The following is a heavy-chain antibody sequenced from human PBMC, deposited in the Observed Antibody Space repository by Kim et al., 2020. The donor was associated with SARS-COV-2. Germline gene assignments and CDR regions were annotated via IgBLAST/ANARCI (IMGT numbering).Heavy chain of an antibody. D-gene: IGHD2-21*01. CDR3: AKGVWLVY. CDR2: FKGRADST. CDR1: GFSFGTFD. V-gene: IGHV3-23*01. Sequence: GGSLRLSCVASGFSFGTFDMSWVRQAPGKGLKWVSAFKGRADSTYYVESVKGRFTVSRDSARNTLYLHMNSLRAEDTAIYYCAKGVWLVYWRRG. J-gene: IGHJ4*02.